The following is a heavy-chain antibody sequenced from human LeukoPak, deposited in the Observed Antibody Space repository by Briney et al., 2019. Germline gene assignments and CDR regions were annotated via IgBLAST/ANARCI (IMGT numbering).Heavy chain of an antibody. CDR1: GFTFSSSA. Sequence: GGSLRLSCAASGFTFSSSAMSWVRQVPGKGLEWVSGISASGGSTYYADSMRGRFTISRDNSKNTLYVQMNSLRDEDTAVYYCAKVGSTWIQSPVDYWGQGTLVTVSS. CDR2: ISASGGST. J-gene: IGHJ4*02. D-gene: IGHD5-18*01. V-gene: IGHV3-23*01. CDR3: AKVGSTWIQSPVDY.